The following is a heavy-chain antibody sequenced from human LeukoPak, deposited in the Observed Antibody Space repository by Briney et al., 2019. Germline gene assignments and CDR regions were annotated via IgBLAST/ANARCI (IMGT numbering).Heavy chain of an antibody. CDR3: ARDPYCGGDCYSGFGAFDI. CDR1: GFTFSSYA. Sequence: GGSLRLSCAASGFTFSSYAMSWVRRAPGKGLEWVANIKQDGSERILVDSVKGRFTISRDNPKNSLYLQMNSLRADDTAVYYCARDPYCGGDCYSGFGAFDIWGRGTMVTVSS. CDR2: IKQDGSER. J-gene: IGHJ3*02. D-gene: IGHD2-21*02. V-gene: IGHV3-7*01.